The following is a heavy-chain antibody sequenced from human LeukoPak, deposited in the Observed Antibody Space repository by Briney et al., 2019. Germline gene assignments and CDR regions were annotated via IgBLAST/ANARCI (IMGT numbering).Heavy chain of an antibody. J-gene: IGHJ3*01. Sequence: PGGSLRLSCVASGFTFTTYAMGWVRQVPGKGLEWVSSVSESGGSTYYADSVKGRFTISRDNSKDTLSLQMNSLRAEDTAVYYCAKGKWGLTINNLDVWGQGTMVTVSS. V-gene: IGHV3-23*01. CDR3: AKGKWGLTINNLDV. D-gene: IGHD3-9*01. CDR1: GFTFTTYA. CDR2: VSESGGST.